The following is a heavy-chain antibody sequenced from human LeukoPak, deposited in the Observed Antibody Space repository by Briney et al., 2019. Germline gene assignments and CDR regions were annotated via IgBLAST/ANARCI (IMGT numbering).Heavy chain of an antibody. Sequence: PGGSLRLSCAASGFTFSTYSMNWVRQAPGKGLEWVSYISSVSRIIYYADSVKGRFTISRDNAKNSLYLQMNSLRAEDTAVYYCARDPYQRSGYNYGRSFDFWGQGTLVTVSS. V-gene: IGHV3-48*01. CDR2: ISSVSRII. D-gene: IGHD5-18*01. J-gene: IGHJ4*02. CDR3: ARDPYQRSGYNYGRSFDF. CDR1: GFTFSTYS.